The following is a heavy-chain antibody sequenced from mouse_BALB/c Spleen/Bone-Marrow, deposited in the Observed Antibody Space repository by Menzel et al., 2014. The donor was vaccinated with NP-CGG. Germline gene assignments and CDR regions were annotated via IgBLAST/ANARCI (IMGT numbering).Heavy chain of an antibody. CDR2: ISSGGSYT. J-gene: IGHJ3*01. V-gene: IGHV5-9-4*01. CDR1: GFTFSTYA. Sequence: EVQLQQSGGVLVKPGGSLRLSCAASGFTFSTYAMSWVRRSPEKRLEWVAEISSGGSYTYYPDTVTGRFTISRDNAKNTLYLEMSSLRSEDTAMYYCARDGYGSSDWGQGTLVTVSA. CDR3: ARDGYGSSD. D-gene: IGHD1-1*01.